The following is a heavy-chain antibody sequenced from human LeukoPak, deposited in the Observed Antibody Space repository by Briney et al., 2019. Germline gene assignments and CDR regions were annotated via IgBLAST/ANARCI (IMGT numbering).Heavy chain of an antibody. V-gene: IGHV3-48*01. CDR3: ARKDFDL. CDR2: ISSSSSTI. Sequence: SGGSLRLSCAASGFTFSSYWMSWVRQAPGKGLEWVSYISSSSSTIYYADSVKGRFTISRDNAKNSLYLQMNSLRAEDTAVYYCARKDFDLWGRGTLLTVSS. J-gene: IGHJ2*01. CDR1: GFTFSSYW.